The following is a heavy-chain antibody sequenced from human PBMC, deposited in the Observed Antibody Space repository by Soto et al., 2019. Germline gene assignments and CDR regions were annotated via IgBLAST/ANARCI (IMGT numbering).Heavy chain of an antibody. D-gene: IGHD1-26*01. CDR2: MNPNSGNT. Sequence: QVQLVQSGAEVKKPGASVKVSCKASGYTFTSYDINWVRQATGQGLEWMGWMNPNSGNTGYAQKFQGRVTMTRNTSISTAYMELSSLRSEDTAVYYCARLPWEPNSYYYYGMDVWGQGTTVTVSS. J-gene: IGHJ6*02. CDR1: GYTFTSYD. V-gene: IGHV1-8*01. CDR3: ARLPWEPNSYYYYGMDV.